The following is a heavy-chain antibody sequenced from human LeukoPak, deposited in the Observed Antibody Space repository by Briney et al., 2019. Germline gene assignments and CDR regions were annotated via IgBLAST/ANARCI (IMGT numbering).Heavy chain of an antibody. Sequence: PGRSPRLSCAASGFTFSSYGMHWVRQAPGKGLEWVAVISYDGSNKYYADSVKGRFTISRDNSKNTLYLQMNSLRAEDTAVYYCAKDFEYVGMDVWGQGTTVTVSS. CDR2: ISYDGSNK. V-gene: IGHV3-30*18. D-gene: IGHD6-6*01. J-gene: IGHJ6*02. CDR1: GFTFSSYG. CDR3: AKDFEYVGMDV.